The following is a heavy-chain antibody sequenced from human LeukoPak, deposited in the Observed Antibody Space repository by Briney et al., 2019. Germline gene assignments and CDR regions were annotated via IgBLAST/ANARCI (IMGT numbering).Heavy chain of an antibody. D-gene: IGHD6-13*01. CDR3: ARGPHIAAAGTGPQTY. J-gene: IGHJ4*02. CDR2: INPNSGAT. V-gene: IGHV1-2*02. CDR1: GYILTSYY. Sequence: DSVSLSCKASGYILTSYYMRWVRQPAGQGLEWMGWINPNSGATDYAQRFQGRVTMTSDTSISTAYMEMSSLRSDDTAVYYGARGPHIAAAGTGPQTYWGRGTLVTVSS.